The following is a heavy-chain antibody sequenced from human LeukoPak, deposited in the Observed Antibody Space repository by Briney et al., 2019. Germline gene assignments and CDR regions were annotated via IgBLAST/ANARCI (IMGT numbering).Heavy chain of an antibody. CDR1: GFTFNNYA. D-gene: IGHD6-13*01. Sequence: GGSLRLSCAASGFTFNNYAMSWVRQAPGKGLEWVSAISGSDAGTYYADSVKGRFTISRDNSKNTLYLQMNSLRAEDTAVYYCARDFGGGQYSSSWYYFDYWGQGTLVTVSS. V-gene: IGHV3-23*01. CDR3: ARDFGGGQYSSSWYYFDY. J-gene: IGHJ4*02. CDR2: ISGSDAGT.